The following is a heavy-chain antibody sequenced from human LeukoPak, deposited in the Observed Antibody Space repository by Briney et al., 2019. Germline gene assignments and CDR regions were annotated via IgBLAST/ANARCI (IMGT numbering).Heavy chain of an antibody. CDR2: IYYSGST. CDR3: ARRPGYYDSSGYWIDWFDP. Sequence: SETLSLTCTVSGGSISSYYWSWIRQPPGKGLEWIGYIYYSGSTNYNPSLKSRVTISVDTSKNQFSLQLSSVTAADTAVYYCARRPGYYDSSGYWIDWFDPWGQGILVTVSP. D-gene: IGHD3-22*01. CDR1: GGSISSYY. V-gene: IGHV4-59*01. J-gene: IGHJ5*02.